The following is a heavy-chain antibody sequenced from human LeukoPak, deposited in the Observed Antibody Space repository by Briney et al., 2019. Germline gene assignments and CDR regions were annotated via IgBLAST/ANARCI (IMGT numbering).Heavy chain of an antibody. CDR2: IYYSGST. J-gene: IGHJ6*02. Sequence: PSETLSLTCTVSGGSISSSSYYWGWIRQPPGKGLEWIGSIYYSGSTYYNPSLKSRVTISVDTSKNQFSLKLSSVTAADTAVYYCARHVGQQLMYYYYGMDVWGQGTTVTVSS. D-gene: IGHD6-13*01. V-gene: IGHV4-39*01. CDR1: GGSISSSSYY. CDR3: ARHVGQQLMYYYYGMDV.